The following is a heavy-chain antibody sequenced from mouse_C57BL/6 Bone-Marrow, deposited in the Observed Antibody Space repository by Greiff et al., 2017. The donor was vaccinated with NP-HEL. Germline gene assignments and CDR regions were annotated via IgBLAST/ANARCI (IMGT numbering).Heavy chain of an antibody. CDR3: ARLWSYFDY. CDR2: INPYNGGT. J-gene: IGHJ2*01. CDR1: GYTFTDYY. Sequence: EVKLQESGPVLVKPGASVKMSCKASGYTFTDYYMNWVKQSHGKSLEWIGVINPYNGGTSYNQKFKGKATLTVDKSSSTAYMELNSLTSEDSAVYYCARLWSYFDYWGQGTTLTVSS. D-gene: IGHD1-1*02. V-gene: IGHV1-19*01.